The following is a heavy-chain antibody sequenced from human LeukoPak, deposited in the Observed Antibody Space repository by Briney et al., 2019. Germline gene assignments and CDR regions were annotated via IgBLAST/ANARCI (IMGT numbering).Heavy chain of an antibody. CDR1: GYTFTSYG. CDR3: ARVRDSNNWWGAFDI. V-gene: IGHV1-18*01. J-gene: IGHJ3*02. Sequence: ASVKVSCKASGYTFTSYGISWVRQAPGQGLEWMGWISPNNGNTQYAQNVQGRVTMTTDTSTSTAYMELKTLRSDDTAVYYCARVRDSNNWWGAFDIWGQGTMVTVSS. D-gene: IGHD6-13*01. CDR2: ISPNNGNT.